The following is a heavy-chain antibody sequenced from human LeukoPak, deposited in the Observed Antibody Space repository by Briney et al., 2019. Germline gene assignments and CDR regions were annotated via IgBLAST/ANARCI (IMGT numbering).Heavy chain of an antibody. D-gene: IGHD3-22*01. J-gene: IGHJ6*02. Sequence: GSLRLSCAASGFTVSSNYMSWVRQAPGKGLEWVSVIYSGGSTCYADSVKGRFTISRDNSKNTLYLQMNSLRAEDTAVYYCARDLPYDSSGYSANYGMDVWGQGTTVTVSS. CDR1: GFTVSSNY. CDR3: ARDLPYDSSGYSANYGMDV. CDR2: IYSGGST. V-gene: IGHV3-53*01.